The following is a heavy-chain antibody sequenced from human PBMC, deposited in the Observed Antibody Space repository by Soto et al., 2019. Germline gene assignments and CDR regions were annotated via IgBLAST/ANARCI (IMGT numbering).Heavy chain of an antibody. CDR3: AKSVVHQWLVHDAFDI. Sequence: SETLSLTCNVSGDSISNSYWSRIRQPPGKGLEWIAYIYYSGTTNYNPSLESRVTISMDTSKNQFSLRLTSVTAADTAVYYCAKSVVHQWLVHDAFDIWGQGTLVTVSS. CDR1: GDSISNSY. V-gene: IGHV4-59*03. D-gene: IGHD6-19*01. CDR2: IYYSGTT. J-gene: IGHJ3*02.